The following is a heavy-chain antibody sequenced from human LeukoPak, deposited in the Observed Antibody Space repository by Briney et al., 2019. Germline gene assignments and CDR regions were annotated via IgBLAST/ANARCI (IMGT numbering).Heavy chain of an antibody. D-gene: IGHD4-17*01. J-gene: IGHJ5*02. CDR1: GFTVSSNY. Sequence: GGSLRLSCAASGFTVSSNYMSWVRQAPGKGLEWVSVTYSGGSTYYADSVKGRFTISRDNSKNTLYLQMNSLRAEDTAVYYCARVLGYGDYNWFDPWGQGTLVTVSS. V-gene: IGHV3-66*01. CDR2: TYSGGST. CDR3: ARVLGYGDYNWFDP.